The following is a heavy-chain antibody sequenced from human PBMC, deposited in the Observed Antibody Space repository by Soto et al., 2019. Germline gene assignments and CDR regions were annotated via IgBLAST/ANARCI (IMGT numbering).Heavy chain of an antibody. CDR1: GFTFNTYS. Sequence: EVQLVESGGGLVKPWGSLRLSCTASGFTFNTYSMNWVRQAPGRGLAWVSSISSSSTHVLYADSVKGRFTISRDNGKNSLYLKKNSMRAEDTAVYYCARDLQMATIRGGDYWGQGSQVTVSS. V-gene: IGHV3-21*02. J-gene: IGHJ4*02. CDR2: ISSSSTHV. D-gene: IGHD5-12*01. CDR3: ARDLQMATIRGGDY.